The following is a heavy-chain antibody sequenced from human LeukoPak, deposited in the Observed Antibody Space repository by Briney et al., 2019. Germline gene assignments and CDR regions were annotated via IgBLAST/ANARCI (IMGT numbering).Heavy chain of an antibody. V-gene: IGHV3-23*01. Sequence: GGSLRLSCAASGFTFSSFAMSWVRQAPGKGLEWVSAISHIGGSTYYADSVKGRFSISTDNSKNTLYLQVNSLIIEDTAIYYCAKEPAAFPLYDALDMWGQGTMVTVSS. CDR1: GFTFSSFA. CDR3: AKEPAAFPLYDALDM. D-gene: IGHD6-13*01. J-gene: IGHJ3*02. CDR2: ISHIGGST.